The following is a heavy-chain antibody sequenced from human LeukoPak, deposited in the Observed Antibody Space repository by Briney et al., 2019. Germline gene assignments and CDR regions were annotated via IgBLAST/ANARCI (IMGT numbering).Heavy chain of an antibody. CDR3: ARLTGSGSPRPAWANWFDP. J-gene: IGHJ5*02. CDR2: ISAYNGNT. Sequence: ASVKVSCKASGYTFTGYYMHWVRQAPGQGLEWMGWISAYNGNTNYAQKLQGRVTMTTDTSTSTAYMELRSLRSDDTAVYYCARLTGSGSPRPAWANWFDPWGQGTLVTVSS. D-gene: IGHD1-26*01. CDR1: GYTFTGYY. V-gene: IGHV1-18*04.